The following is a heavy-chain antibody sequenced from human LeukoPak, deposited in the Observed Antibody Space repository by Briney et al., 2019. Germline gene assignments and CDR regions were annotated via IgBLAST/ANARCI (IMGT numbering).Heavy chain of an antibody. CDR1: GFTFDDYA. D-gene: IGHD3-16*01. CDR3: AKGGGGRLIYYYYMDV. Sequence: GRSLRLSCAASGFTFDDYAMHWVRQAPGKGLEWVSGITWNSDNIEYADSVKGRFTISRDNAKNSLYLQMNSLRAEDMALYYCAKGGGGRLIYYYYMDVWGKGTTVTVFS. V-gene: IGHV3-9*03. CDR2: ITWNSDNI. J-gene: IGHJ6*03.